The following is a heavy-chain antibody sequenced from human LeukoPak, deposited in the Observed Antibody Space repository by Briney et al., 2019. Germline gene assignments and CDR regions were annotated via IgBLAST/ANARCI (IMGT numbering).Heavy chain of an antibody. CDR3: ARDRYYYDSSGYYFDY. D-gene: IGHD3-22*01. Sequence: MSSETLSLTCAVYGGSFSGYYWSWIRQPPGKGLEWIGEINHSGSTNYNPSLKSRVTMLVDTSKNQFSLKLSSVTAADTAVYYCARDRYYYDSSGYYFDYWGQGTLVTVSS. CDR2: INHSGST. V-gene: IGHV4-34*01. CDR1: GGSFSGYY. J-gene: IGHJ4*02.